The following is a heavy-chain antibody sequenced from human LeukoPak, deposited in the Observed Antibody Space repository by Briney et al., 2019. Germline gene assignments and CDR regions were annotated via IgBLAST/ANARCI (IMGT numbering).Heavy chain of an antibody. D-gene: IGHD2-8*02. CDR1: GGSFSGYY. CDR3: ARFLLSPYYFDY. Sequence: SETLSLTCAVYGGSFSGYYWSWIRQPPGKGLEWIGEINHRGSTYYNSSLKSRVTISVDTSKNQFPLKLSSVTAADTAVYYCARFLLSPYYFDYWGQGTLVTVSS. J-gene: IGHJ4*02. CDR2: INHRGST. V-gene: IGHV4-34*01.